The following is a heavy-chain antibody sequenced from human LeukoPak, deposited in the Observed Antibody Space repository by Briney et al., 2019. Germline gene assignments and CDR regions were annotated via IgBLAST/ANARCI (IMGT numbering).Heavy chain of an antibody. CDR3: TKRLVRHFDY. CDR2: ISASDDST. CDR1: GSTFSNYD. Sequence: GGSLRLSCAASGSTFSNYDMNWVRQAPGKGLEWVSTISASDDSTYYADSVKGRFTISRDKSTNTLYLQMNSLRAEDTAVYYCTKRLVRHFDYWGQGTLVTVSS. V-gene: IGHV3-23*01. J-gene: IGHJ4*02. D-gene: IGHD6-19*01.